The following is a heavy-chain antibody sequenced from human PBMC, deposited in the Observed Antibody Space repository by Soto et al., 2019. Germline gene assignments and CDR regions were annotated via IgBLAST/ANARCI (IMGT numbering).Heavy chain of an antibody. D-gene: IGHD2-2*01. CDR2: IIPILNSP. V-gene: IGHV1-69*13. CDR3: AREAPYCTSATCPKLYDMDV. CDR1: GGTFGSYA. Sequence: SVKFSCKASGGTFGSYAITWVRRAPGQGLEWLGGIIPILNSPAYAQKLQARVVITADEITNTAYMELNSLRFDGTAVYYCAREAPYCTSATCPKLYDMDVWGQGTTVTVSS. J-gene: IGHJ6*02.